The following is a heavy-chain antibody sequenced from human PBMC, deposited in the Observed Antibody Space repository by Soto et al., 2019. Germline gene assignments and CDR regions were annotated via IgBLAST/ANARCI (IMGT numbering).Heavy chain of an antibody. V-gene: IGHV3-7*01. Sequence: PGGSLRLSCXASGFTFSNYAMSWVRQAPGKGLEWVANIKQDGSEKYYVDSVKGRFTISRDNAKNSLYLQINSLRAEDTAVYYCARDGGRGYAMDVWGQGTTVTAP. CDR3: ARDGGRGYAMDV. CDR2: IKQDGSEK. CDR1: GFTFSNYA. J-gene: IGHJ6*02. D-gene: IGHD3-16*01.